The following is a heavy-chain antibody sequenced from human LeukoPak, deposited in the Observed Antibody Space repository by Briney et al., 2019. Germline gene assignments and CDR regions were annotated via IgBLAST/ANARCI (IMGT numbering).Heavy chain of an antibody. J-gene: IGHJ5*02. CDR3: ATAEAWWVAATS. CDR2: IYYSGST. V-gene: IGHV4-39*01. CDR1: GGSISSSSYY. Sequence: SETLSLTCTVSGGSISSSSYYWGWIRQPPGKGLEWIGSIYYSGSTYYNPSLKSRVTISVDTSKNQFSLKLSSVTAADTAVYYCATAEAWWVAATSWGQGTLVTVSS. D-gene: IGHD2-15*01.